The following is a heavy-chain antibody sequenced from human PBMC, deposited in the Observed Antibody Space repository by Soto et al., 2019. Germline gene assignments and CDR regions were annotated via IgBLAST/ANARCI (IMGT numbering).Heavy chain of an antibody. CDR2: ISYDGSNK. CDR3: AKDGGFITMIVVVHYYYGMDV. J-gene: IGHJ6*02. V-gene: IGHV3-30*18. CDR1: GFTFSSYG. Sequence: QVQLVESGGGVVQPGRSLRLSCAASGFTFSSYGMHWVRQAPGKGLEWVAVISYDGSNKYYADSVKGRFTISRDNSKNTLYLQMNRLRAEDTAVYYCAKDGGFITMIVVVHYYYGMDVWGQGNTFTVSS. D-gene: IGHD3-22*01.